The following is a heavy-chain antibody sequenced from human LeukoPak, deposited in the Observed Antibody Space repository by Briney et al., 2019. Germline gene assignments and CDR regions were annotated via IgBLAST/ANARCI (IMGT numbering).Heavy chain of an antibody. CDR3: ARDSRGWSYYYYRIDG. CDR2: SYYSGIT. CDR1: GGSVSSGNYY. V-gene: IGHV4-61*01. D-gene: IGHD6-19*01. J-gene: IGHJ6*04. Sequence: SETLSLTCPVSGGSVSSGNYYWSWLRQPQGKALEWIGYSYYSGITNYNPPLKSRVTITEDKSKNPFSPKLTSVTPGDTGVYYCARDSRGWSYYYYRIDGWGKGTTVTVSS.